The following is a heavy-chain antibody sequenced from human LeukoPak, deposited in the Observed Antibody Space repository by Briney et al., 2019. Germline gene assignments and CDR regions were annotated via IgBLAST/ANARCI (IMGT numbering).Heavy chain of an antibody. Sequence: GGSLRLSCAASGFIFTNYFMSWVRQAPGKGLEWVASIKHDGSEKYYADSVRGRFTISRDNTMNSLYLQMSSLRAEDTAVYYCATPGYCSSTSCHSRYYYYGMDVWGQGTTVTVS. D-gene: IGHD2-2*02. CDR3: ATPGYCSSTSCHSRYYYYGMDV. V-gene: IGHV3-7*01. J-gene: IGHJ6*02. CDR2: IKHDGSEK. CDR1: GFIFTNYF.